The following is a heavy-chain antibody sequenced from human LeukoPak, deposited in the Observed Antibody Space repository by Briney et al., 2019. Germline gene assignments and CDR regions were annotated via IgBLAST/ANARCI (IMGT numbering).Heavy chain of an antibody. CDR1: GYSISINYY. CDR3: ARHGTLGAPYYYYGMDV. D-gene: IGHD1-26*01. Sequence: PSETLSLTCTVSGYSISINYYWGWIRQPPGKGLGGIGNFYYSGSTNYNPSLKSRVTISVDTSKKQFSLKLSSVTAADTAVYYCARHGTLGAPYYYYGMDVWGQGTTVTVSS. CDR2: FYYSGST. V-gene: IGHV4-38-2*02. J-gene: IGHJ6*02.